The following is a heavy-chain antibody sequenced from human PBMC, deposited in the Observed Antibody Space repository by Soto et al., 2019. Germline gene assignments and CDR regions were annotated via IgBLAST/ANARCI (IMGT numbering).Heavy chain of an antibody. CDR2: MNPNSGNT. J-gene: IGHJ3*02. CDR3: ARGLRFLEWSPRAFDI. Sequence: GASVKVSCKASGYTFTSYGISWVRQAPGQGLEWMGWMNPNSGNTNYAQKLQGRVTMTRNTSISTAYMELSSLRSEDTAVYYCARGLRFLEWSPRAFDIWGQGTMVTV. CDR1: GYTFTSYG. D-gene: IGHD3-3*01. V-gene: IGHV1-8*02.